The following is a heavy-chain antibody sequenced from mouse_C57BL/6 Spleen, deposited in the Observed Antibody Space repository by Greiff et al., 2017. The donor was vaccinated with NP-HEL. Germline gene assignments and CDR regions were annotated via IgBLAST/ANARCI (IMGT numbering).Heavy chain of an antibody. CDR1: GFNIKDDY. J-gene: IGHJ3*01. Sequence: EVQLQQSGAELVRPGASVKLSCTASGFNIKDDYMHWVKQRPEQGLEWIGWIDPENGDTEYASKFQGKATITADTSSNTAYLQLSSLTSEDTAVYYCTTRSTMVTTGFAYWGQGTLVTGSA. CDR2: IDPENGDT. CDR3: TTRSTMVTTGFAY. V-gene: IGHV14-4*01. D-gene: IGHD2-2*01.